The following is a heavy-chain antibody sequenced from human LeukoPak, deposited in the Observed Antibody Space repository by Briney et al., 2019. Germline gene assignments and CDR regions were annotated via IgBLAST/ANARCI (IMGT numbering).Heavy chain of an antibody. D-gene: IGHD2/OR15-2a*01. V-gene: IGHV3-23*01. CDR1: GFTFSSYW. Sequence: GGSLRLSCAASGFTFSSYWMSWARQAPGKGLEWVSGIGGSGRSTYYADSVKGRFTISRDNSKNALYLQMNSLRAEDTALYYCARESGNTFNNPFDMWGQGTMVIVSS. CDR2: IGGSGRST. CDR3: ARESGNTFNNPFDM. J-gene: IGHJ3*02.